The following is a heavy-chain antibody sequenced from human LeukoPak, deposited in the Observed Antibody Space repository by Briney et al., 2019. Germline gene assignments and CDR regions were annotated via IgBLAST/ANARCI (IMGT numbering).Heavy chain of an antibody. CDR2: ISSSSSTI. D-gene: IGHD3-10*01. J-gene: IGHJ4*02. Sequence: PGGPLRLPCAASGFTFSSYSMNWVRQAPGKGLEWVSYISSSSSTIYYADSVKGRFTISRDNAKNSLYLQMNSLRAEDTAVYYCARDGWVRGDYWGQGTLVTVSS. V-gene: IGHV3-48*01. CDR1: GFTFSSYS. CDR3: ARDGWVRGDY.